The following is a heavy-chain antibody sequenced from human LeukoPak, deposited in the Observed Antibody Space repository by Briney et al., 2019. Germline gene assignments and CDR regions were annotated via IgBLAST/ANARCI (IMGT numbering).Heavy chain of an antibody. CDR1: GGTFSSYA. CDR2: IIPIFGTA. Sequence: GASVKVSCKASGGTFSSYAISWVRQAPGQGLEWMGGIIPIFGTANYAQKFQSRVTITADESTSTAYMELSSLRSEDTAVYYCAREPSDPGWFDPWGQGTLVTVSS. CDR3: AREPSDPGWFDP. J-gene: IGHJ5*02. V-gene: IGHV1-69*13.